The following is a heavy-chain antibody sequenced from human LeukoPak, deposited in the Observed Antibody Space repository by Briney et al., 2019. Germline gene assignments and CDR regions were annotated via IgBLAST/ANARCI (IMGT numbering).Heavy chain of an antibody. V-gene: IGHV4-59*01. CDR2: IYYSGST. CDR3: AGLVTQGGAFDI. Sequence: PSETLSLTCTVSGGSISSYYWSWIRQPPGKGLEWIGYIYYSGSTNYNPSLKSRVTISVDTSKNQFSLKLSSVTAADTAVYYCAGLVTQGGAFDIWGQGTMVTVSS. J-gene: IGHJ3*02. D-gene: IGHD3-9*01. CDR1: GGSISSYY.